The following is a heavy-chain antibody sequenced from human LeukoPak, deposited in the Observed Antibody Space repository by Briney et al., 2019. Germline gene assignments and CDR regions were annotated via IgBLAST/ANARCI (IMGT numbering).Heavy chain of an antibody. D-gene: IGHD1-26*01. CDR1: ELTFSTYW. V-gene: IGHV3-74*01. Sequence: GGSLRLSCAASELTFSTYWMHWVRQAPGKGLVWVSRINSDGNSINYADSVKGRFTISRDNAKNTLYLQMNSLRAEDTAVYYCARGGSGNDYWGQGTLVTVSS. CDR2: INSDGNSI. J-gene: IGHJ4*02. CDR3: ARGGSGNDY.